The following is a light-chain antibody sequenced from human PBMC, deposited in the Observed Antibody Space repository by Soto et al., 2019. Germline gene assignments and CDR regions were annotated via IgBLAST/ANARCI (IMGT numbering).Light chain of an antibody. Sequence: QLVLTQSSSASASLGSSVKLTCTLSSGHSSYIIAWHQQQPGKAPRYLMKLEGSGSYNKGSGVPDRFSGSSSGADRYLTISNLQFEDVADYYCETWDSNTHVFGGGTKVTVL. CDR1: SGHSSYI. CDR2: LEGSGSY. J-gene: IGLJ3*02. CDR3: ETWDSNTHV. V-gene: IGLV4-60*02.